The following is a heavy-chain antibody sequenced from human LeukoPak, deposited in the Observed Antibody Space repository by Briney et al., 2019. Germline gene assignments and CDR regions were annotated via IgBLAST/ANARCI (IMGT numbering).Heavy chain of an antibody. D-gene: IGHD3-10*01. Sequence: ASVKVSCKASGYTFTSYYMHWVRQAPGQGLEWMGWINPNSGGTNYAQKFQGRVTMTRDTSISTAYMELSRLRSDDTAVYYCARNDGFGFGELPLVDYWGQGTLVTVSS. CDR3: ARNDGFGFGELPLVDY. CDR2: INPNSGGT. J-gene: IGHJ4*02. CDR1: GYTFTSYY. V-gene: IGHV1-2*02.